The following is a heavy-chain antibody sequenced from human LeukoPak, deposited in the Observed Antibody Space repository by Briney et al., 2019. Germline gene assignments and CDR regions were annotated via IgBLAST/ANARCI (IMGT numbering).Heavy chain of an antibody. J-gene: IGHJ6*03. Sequence: PGGSLRLSCAASGFTVSSYAMHWVRQAPGKGLEWVAVISYDGSNKYYADSVKGRFTISRDNSKNTLYLQMNSLRAEDTAVYYCARASRTTYYYYYMDVWGKGTTVTVSS. V-gene: IGHV3-30*04. CDR3: ARASRTTYYYYYMDV. CDR1: GFTVSSYA. D-gene: IGHD1-7*01. CDR2: ISYDGSNK.